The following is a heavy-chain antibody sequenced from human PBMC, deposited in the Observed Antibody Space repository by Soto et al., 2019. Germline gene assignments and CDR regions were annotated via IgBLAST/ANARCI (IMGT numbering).Heavy chain of an antibody. CDR2: TSYDGSNN. CDR3: ARWGTTGGLDV. J-gene: IGHJ4*02. V-gene: IGHV3-33*05. D-gene: IGHD3-16*01. CDR1: GFTFRSYV. Sequence: QVHLVESGGGVVQPGTSLRLSCVGSGFTFRSYVIHWVRQAPGKGLEWVALTSYDGSNNFYGDSVKGRFTISRHNSRNTVELQMDSIRFEDTALYYCARWGTTGGLDVWGQGTLVSVSS.